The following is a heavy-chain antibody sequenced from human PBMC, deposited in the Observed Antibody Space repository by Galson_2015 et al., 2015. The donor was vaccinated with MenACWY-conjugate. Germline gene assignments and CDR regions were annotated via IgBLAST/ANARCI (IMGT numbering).Heavy chain of an antibody. D-gene: IGHD1-26*01. CDR3: ASGGTYPRRYLTSIDP. J-gene: IGHJ5*02. V-gene: IGHV4-59*01. CDR2: KFYSETA. Sequence: SETLSLTCTVSGDPITNYYWSWIRQPPGKGLEWIGYKFYSETARYNPSLKSRITISVDTSKNQFSLRLTSVTAADTAVYYCASGGTYPRRYLTSIDPWGQGILVTVSS. CDR1: GDPITNYY.